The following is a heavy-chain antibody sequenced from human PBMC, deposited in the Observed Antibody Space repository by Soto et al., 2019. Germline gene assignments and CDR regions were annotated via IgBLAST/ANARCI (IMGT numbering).Heavy chain of an antibody. D-gene: IGHD3-3*01. V-gene: IGHV4-39*01. CDR1: GGSIASSSSY. Sequence: PSETLSITISVSGGSIASSSSYSGLIRQPPGKGLEWIGSIYYSGSTYYNTSLMSRVTISVDTSKNQFSLKLSSVTAADTAVYYCARHFGVVIISWFDPWGQGTLVTVSS. CDR3: ARHFGVVIISWFDP. CDR2: IYYSGST. J-gene: IGHJ5*02.